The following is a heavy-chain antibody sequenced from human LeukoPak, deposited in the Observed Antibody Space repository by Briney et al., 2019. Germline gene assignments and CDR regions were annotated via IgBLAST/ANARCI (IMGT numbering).Heavy chain of an antibody. V-gene: IGHV3-21*01. CDR2: ISPVSSYT. CDR1: GSSFNSYT. J-gene: IGHJ6*02. Sequence: GGSLRLSFLASGSSFNSYTINWVREAPGKGLEWVSTISPVSSYTWYAESVKGRFTISRDNPKNSLYLQMDSLRAEDTAVYYCVRDVSRRIGMDVWGQGTTVTVSS. D-gene: IGHD2/OR15-2a*01. CDR3: VRDVSRRIGMDV.